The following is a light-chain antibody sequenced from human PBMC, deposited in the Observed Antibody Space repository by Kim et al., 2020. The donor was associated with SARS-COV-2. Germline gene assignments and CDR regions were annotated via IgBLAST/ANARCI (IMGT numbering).Light chain of an antibody. CDR2: QDK. V-gene: IGLV3-1*01. CDR1: KLGDKY. CDR3: QSWDSSTYVV. Sequence: SYELTQPPSVSVSPGQTASITCSGDKLGDKYVCWYQQKPGQSPVLVIYQDKKRPSGIPERFFGSNSGNTATLTVSGAQAMDEADYYCQSWDSSTYVVFGGGTQLTVL. J-gene: IGLJ2*01.